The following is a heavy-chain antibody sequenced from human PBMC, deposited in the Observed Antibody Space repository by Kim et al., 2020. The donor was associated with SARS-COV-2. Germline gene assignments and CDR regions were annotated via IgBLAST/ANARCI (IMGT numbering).Heavy chain of an antibody. CDR2: IYYSGST. V-gene: IGHV4-39*01. Sequence: SETLSLTCTVSGGSITSGSYYWGWIRQPPGKGLEWIGSIYYSGSTYYNPSLKSPVTISEDTSTNQFSLKLTSVTAADAAVYYCASHYDSSGYLYYFDFWGQGTLVTVSS. CDR1: GGSITSGSYY. CDR3: ASHYDSSGYLYYFDF. D-gene: IGHD3-22*01. J-gene: IGHJ4*02.